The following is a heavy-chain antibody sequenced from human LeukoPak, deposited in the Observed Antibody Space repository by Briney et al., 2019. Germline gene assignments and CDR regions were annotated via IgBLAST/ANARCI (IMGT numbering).Heavy chain of an antibody. CDR1: GYTFTGYY. CDR2: INPNSGGT. CDR3: ARRSIAARPGQFDY. D-gene: IGHD6-6*01. Sequence: ASVKVSCKASGYTFTGYYMHWVRQAPGQGLEWMGWINPNSGGTNYAQKFQGRVTMTRDTSISTAYMELSRLRSDDTAVYYCARRSIAARPGQFDYWGQGTLVTVSS. J-gene: IGHJ4*02. V-gene: IGHV1-2*02.